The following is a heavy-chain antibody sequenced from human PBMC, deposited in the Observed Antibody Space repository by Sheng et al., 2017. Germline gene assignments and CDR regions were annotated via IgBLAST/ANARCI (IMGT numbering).Heavy chain of an antibody. V-gene: IGHV3-53*04. Sequence: EVQAGGVWGRAWSSLGGSLRLSCADSGFSVSSKHMTWVRQAPGKGLEWVSVIYYGGDTYYADSVKGRLTISKDNSKNTVYLQMNTLRPEDTAVYYCASGQLDHWGLGTLVTVSS. CDR2: IYYGGDT. J-gene: IGHJ4*02. CDR1: GFSVSSKH. CDR3: ASGQLDH.